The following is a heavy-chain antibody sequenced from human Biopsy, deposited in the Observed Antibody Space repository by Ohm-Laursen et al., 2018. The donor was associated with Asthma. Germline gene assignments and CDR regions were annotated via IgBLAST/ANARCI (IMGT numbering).Heavy chain of an antibody. CDR1: GVSISSDY. V-gene: IGHV4-59*01. CDR2: IYYSGST. J-gene: IGHJ4*02. D-gene: IGHD2-21*02. CDR3: ARGISRVTGLFDHFDS. Sequence: PGTLSLTCTVSGVSISSDYWSWIRQPPGKGLERIGHIYYSGSTNYQPSLKSRVTISVDTSKNQFSLKLRSVTAADAAVYYCARGISRVTGLFDHFDSWGQGTLVTVSS.